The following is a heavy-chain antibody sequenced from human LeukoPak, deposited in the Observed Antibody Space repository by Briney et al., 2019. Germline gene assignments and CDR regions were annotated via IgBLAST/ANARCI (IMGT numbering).Heavy chain of an antibody. CDR3: ARGLRGWHTAMVYFDY. CDR1: GGSISSSSYY. Sequence: SETLSLTCTVSGGSISSSSYYWGLIRQPPGKGLEWIGSIYYSGSTNYNPSLKSRVTISVDTSKNQFSLKLSSVTAADTAVYYCARGLRGWHTAMVYFDYWGQGTLVTVSS. V-gene: IGHV4-39*07. D-gene: IGHD5-18*01. J-gene: IGHJ4*02. CDR2: IYYSGST.